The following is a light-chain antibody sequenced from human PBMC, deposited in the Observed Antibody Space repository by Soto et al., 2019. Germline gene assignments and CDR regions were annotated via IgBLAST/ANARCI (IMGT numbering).Light chain of an antibody. Sequence: QAVVTQPPSVSAAPGQTVTISCSGSSSNIGNNYVSWYQQLPGTAPKLLIYENNKRPSGIPDRFSGSKSGTSATLGITGLQTGDEADYYCGTWDSSLSAYNDVFGTGTKLTVL. CDR2: ENN. J-gene: IGLJ1*01. V-gene: IGLV1-51*02. CDR3: GTWDSSLSAYNDV. CDR1: SSNIGNNY.